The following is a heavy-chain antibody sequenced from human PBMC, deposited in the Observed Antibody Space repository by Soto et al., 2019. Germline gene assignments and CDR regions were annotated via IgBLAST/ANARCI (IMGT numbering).Heavy chain of an antibody. V-gene: IGHV4-30-4*01. CDR2: IYYTGST. CDR3: ARVREPTMLYYFDS. CDR1: GGSISSGDYY. J-gene: IGHJ4*02. Sequence: PSETLSLTCTVSGGSISSGDYYWSWIRQPPGKGLEWIGYIYYTGSTSNSASLRNRLTISVDMSKNQFSLKLSSVTAADTAVYYCARVREPTMLYYFDSWGQGTLVTVSS. D-gene: IGHD5-12*01.